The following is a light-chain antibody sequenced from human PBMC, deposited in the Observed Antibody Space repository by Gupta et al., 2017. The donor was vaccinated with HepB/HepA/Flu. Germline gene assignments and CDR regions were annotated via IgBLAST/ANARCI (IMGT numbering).Light chain of an antibody. V-gene: IGLV3-19*01. Sequence: SSELTQDPVVSVALGQTVRITCQGDSLRSYYASWYQQKPGQAPILVMYGKNSRPSGIPDRFSGSSSGNTASLTITGAQAEDEADYYCDSRDSSGSHLLFGGGTKLTVL. J-gene: IGLJ2*01. CDR3: DSRDSSGSHLL. CDR2: GKN. CDR1: SLRSYY.